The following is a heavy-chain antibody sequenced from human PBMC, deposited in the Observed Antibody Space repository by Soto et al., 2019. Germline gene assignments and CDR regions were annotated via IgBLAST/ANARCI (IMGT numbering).Heavy chain of an antibody. D-gene: IGHD2-8*01. CDR3: AREDSNRVFAFDA. CDR2: IDGSGAA. J-gene: IGHJ3*01. V-gene: IGHV3-23*01. Sequence: EVQLLESGGDLGQPGGSLRLSCVASGYVFSNYAMAWVRQVPGKGLQWVSRIDGSGAAHYGDSVKGRFTMSRDNSKNTLFLQLDRLRVEDTAVYFCAREDSNRVFAFDAWGQGTWVAVSS. CDR1: GYVFSNYA.